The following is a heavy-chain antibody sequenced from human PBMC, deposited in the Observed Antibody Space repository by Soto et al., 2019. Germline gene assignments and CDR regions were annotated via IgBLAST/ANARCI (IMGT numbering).Heavy chain of an antibody. CDR3: ARISPLHGYYYILTGPFDY. J-gene: IGHJ4*02. D-gene: IGHD3-9*01. Sequence: SVKVSCKASGGTFSSYAISWVRQAPGQGLEWMGGIIPIFGTANYAQKFQGRVTITADESTSTAYMELSSLRSEDTAVYYCARISPLHGYYYILTGPFDYWGEGPLVTVSS. V-gene: IGHV1-69*13. CDR1: GGTFSSYA. CDR2: IIPIFGTA.